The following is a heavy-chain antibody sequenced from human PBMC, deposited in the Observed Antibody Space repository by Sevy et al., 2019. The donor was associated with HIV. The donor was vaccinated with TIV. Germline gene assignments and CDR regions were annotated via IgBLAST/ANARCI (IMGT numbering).Heavy chain of an antibody. D-gene: IGHD2-15*01. CDR2: ISGSGGST. V-gene: IGHV3-23*01. Sequence: GGSLRLSCAASGFTFSSYAMSWVRQAPGKGLEWVSAISGSGGSTYYADSVKGRFTISRDNSKNTLYLQMNSLRAEDTAVYYCAKGEEGYCSGGSCRGGIYYYYGMDVWGQGTTVTVSS. J-gene: IGHJ6*02. CDR3: AKGEEGYCSGGSCRGGIYYYYGMDV. CDR1: GFTFSSYA.